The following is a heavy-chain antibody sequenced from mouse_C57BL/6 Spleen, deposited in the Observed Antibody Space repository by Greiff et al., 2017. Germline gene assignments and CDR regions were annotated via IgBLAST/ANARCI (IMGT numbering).Heavy chain of an antibody. J-gene: IGHJ4*01. CDR3: ARNCGYAMDY. V-gene: IGHV1-9*01. CDR2: ILPGSGSP. D-gene: IGHD1-1*02. CDR1: GYTFTGYW. Sequence: QVPLQQSGAELMKPGASVKLSCTATGYTFTGYWLAWVQQTPGPGLAWIGEILPGSGSPNYNDKFKGKATFTAATSSNTAYMQLSSLTTEDSAIYYSARNCGYAMDYWGQGTSVTVSS.